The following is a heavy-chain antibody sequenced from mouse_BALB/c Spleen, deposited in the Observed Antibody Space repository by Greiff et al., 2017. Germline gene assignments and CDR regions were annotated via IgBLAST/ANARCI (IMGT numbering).Heavy chain of an antibody. CDR1: GFTFSSYA. CDR2: ISSGGST. CDR3: ARCVYYDYDGVFAY. J-gene: IGHJ3*01. D-gene: IGHD2-4*01. Sequence: EVQVVESGGGLVQPGGSLKLSCAASGFTFSSYAMSWVRQTPEKRLEWVASISSGGSTYYPDSVKGRFTISRDNARNILYLQMSSLRSEDTAMYYCARCVYYDYDGVFAYWGQGTLVTVSA. V-gene: IGHV5-6-5*01.